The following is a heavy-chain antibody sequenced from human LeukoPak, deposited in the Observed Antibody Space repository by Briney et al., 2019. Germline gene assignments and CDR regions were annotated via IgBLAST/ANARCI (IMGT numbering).Heavy chain of an antibody. Sequence: ASVKVSCKASGYTFTSYYMHWVRQAPGQGLEWMGIINPSGGSTSYAQKFQGRVTMTRDTSISTAYMELSRLRSDDTAVYYCARVRPPDDAFDIWGQGTMVTVSS. CDR1: GYTFTSYY. V-gene: IGHV1-46*01. J-gene: IGHJ3*02. CDR2: INPSGGST. CDR3: ARVRPPDDAFDI.